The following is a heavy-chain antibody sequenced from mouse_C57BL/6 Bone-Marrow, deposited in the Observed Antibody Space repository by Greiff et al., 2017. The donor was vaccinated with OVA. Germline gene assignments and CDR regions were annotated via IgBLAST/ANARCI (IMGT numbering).Heavy chain of an antibody. CDR3: ARRGTGPYFDY. Sequence: EVQLQQSEGGLVQPGSSMKLSCTASGFTFSDYYMAWVRQVPEKGLEWVANINYDGSSTYYLDSLKSRFIISRDNAKNILYLQMSSLKSEDTATYYCARRGTGPYFDYWGQGTTLTVSS. D-gene: IGHD4-1*01. CDR1: GFTFSDYY. CDR2: INYDGSST. J-gene: IGHJ2*01. V-gene: IGHV5-16*02.